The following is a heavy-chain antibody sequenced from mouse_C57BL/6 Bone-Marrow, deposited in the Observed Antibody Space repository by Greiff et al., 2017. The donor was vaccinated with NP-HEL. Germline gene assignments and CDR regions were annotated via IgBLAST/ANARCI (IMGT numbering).Heavy chain of an antibody. CDR2: ISDGGSYT. CDR1: GFTFSSYA. CDR3: ARGRDTTVVPLMDY. Sequence: EVKLMESGGGLVKPGGSLKLSCAASGFTFSSYAMSWVRQTPEKRLEWVATISDGGSYTYYPDNVKGRFTISIDNAKNNLYLQMSHLKTEDTAMYYGARGRDTTVVPLMDYWGQGTSVTVSA. D-gene: IGHD1-1*01. V-gene: IGHV5-4*03. J-gene: IGHJ4*01.